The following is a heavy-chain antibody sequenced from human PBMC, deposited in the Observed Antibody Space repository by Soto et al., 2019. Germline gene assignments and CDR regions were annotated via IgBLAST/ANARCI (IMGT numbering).Heavy chain of an antibody. Sequence: PSETLSLTCTVSGGPISSGGYSWSWIRQPPGKGLEWIGYIYHSGSTYYNPSLKSRVTISVDRSKNQFSLKLSSVTAADTAVYYCAAEGGLPRYYWGQGTLVTVSS. CDR1: GGPISSGGYS. CDR2: IYHSGST. CDR3: AAEGGLPRYY. J-gene: IGHJ4*02. V-gene: IGHV4-30-2*01. D-gene: IGHD5-12*01.